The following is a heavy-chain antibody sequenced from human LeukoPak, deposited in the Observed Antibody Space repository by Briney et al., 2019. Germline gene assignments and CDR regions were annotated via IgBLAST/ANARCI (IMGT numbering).Heavy chain of an antibody. CDR3: ARDSSPGDYYYMDV. CDR2: ISSSSSTI. CDR1: GFTFSSYS. J-gene: IGHJ6*03. V-gene: IGHV3-48*04. D-gene: IGHD6-13*01. Sequence: PGGSLRLSCAASGFTFSSYSMNWVRQAPGKGLEWVSYISSSSSTIYYADSVKGRFTISRDNAKNSLYLQMNSLRAEDTAAYYCARDSSPGDYYYMDVWGKGTTVTVSS.